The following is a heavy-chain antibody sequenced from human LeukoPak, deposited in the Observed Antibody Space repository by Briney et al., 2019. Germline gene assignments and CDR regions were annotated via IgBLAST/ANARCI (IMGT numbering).Heavy chain of an antibody. CDR2: ISAYNGKT. Sequence: ASVKVSCKTSGFTFSTYGIAWVRQAPGQGLEWMGWISAYNGKTDYAQNLQDRVTMTTDTSTTTAYMELRSLRSDDTAVYYCAREGSLHDSGDYYLSWFDPWGQGTLVTVSS. CDR1: GFTFSTYG. V-gene: IGHV1-18*01. D-gene: IGHD3-22*01. J-gene: IGHJ5*02. CDR3: AREGSLHDSGDYYLSWFDP.